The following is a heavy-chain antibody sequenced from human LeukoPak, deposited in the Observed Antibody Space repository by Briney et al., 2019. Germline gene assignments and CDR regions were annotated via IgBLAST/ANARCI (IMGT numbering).Heavy chain of an antibody. CDR2: INSDGTST. J-gene: IGHJ4*02. V-gene: IGHV3-74*01. D-gene: IGHD5-12*01. CDR3: ARDPHSYSGYDRFDY. Sequence: PGGSLRLSCAAPGVTFSSLWMHWVRQGPGKGLVWVSRINSDGTSTNYADSVKGRFTISRDNAKNTLYLQMNSLRAEDTAVYYCARDPHSYSGYDRFDYWGQGTLVTVSS. CDR1: GVTFSSLW.